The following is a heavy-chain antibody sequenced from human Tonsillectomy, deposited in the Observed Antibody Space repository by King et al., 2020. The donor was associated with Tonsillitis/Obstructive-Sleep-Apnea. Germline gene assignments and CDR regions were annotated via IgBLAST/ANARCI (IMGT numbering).Heavy chain of an antibody. CDR1: GFTFSSYA. CDR3: ANRCSSGNYYEYFFEY. CDR2: ISGNGGST. V-gene: IGHV3-23*04. D-gene: IGHD3-22*01. J-gene: IGHJ4*02. Sequence: VQLVESGGGLVQPGGSLRLSCAASGFTFSSYAMNWVRQAPGKGLEWVSAISGNGGSTYYADSVKGRFTISRDNSKNTLYLQMNSLRAEDTAVYYCANRCSSGNYYEYFFEYWGQGTLVTVSS.